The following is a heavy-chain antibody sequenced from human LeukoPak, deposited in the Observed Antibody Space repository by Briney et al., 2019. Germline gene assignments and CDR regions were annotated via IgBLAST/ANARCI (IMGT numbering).Heavy chain of an antibody. CDR3: ATGRWFGKYLDV. J-gene: IGHJ6*04. CDR1: GYTVTELS. D-gene: IGHD3-10*01. Sequence: ASVKVSCKVSGYTVTELSMHWVRQSPGKGLEWMGGFHPEDGETIYAQKFQGRVTMTEDTSTDTAYMELSSLRSEDTAVYYCATGRWFGKYLDVWGKGTTVTISS. V-gene: IGHV1-24*01. CDR2: FHPEDGET.